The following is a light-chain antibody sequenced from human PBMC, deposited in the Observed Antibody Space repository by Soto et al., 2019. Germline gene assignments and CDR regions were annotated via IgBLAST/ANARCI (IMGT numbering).Light chain of an antibody. CDR3: QQYNNWLT. Sequence: EIVMTQSPATLSVSPGERATLSCRASQSVSSNLAWYQQKPGQAPRLLIYGASTRATGIPARFSGSGSGTELTLTISSLKSEDFEVYYCQQYNNWLTFGGGTKVDIK. CDR2: GAS. V-gene: IGKV3-15*01. J-gene: IGKJ4*01. CDR1: QSVSSN.